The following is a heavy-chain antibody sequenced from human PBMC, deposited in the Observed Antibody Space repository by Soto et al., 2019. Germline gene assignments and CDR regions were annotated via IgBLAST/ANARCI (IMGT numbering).Heavy chain of an antibody. V-gene: IGHV1-3*01. CDR2: INAGNGNT. CDR3: ARTYDILTGGPAGRFDP. D-gene: IGHD3-9*01. J-gene: IGHJ5*02. CDR1: GYTFTSYA. Sequence: ASVKVSCKASGYTFTSYAMHWVRQAPGQRLEWMGWINAGNGNTKYSQKFQGRVTITRDTSASTAYMELSSLRSEDTAVYYCARTYDILTGGPAGRFDPWGQGTLVTVSS.